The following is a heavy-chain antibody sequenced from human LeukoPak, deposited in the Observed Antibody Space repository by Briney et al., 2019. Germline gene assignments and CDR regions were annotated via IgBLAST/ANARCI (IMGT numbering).Heavy chain of an antibody. J-gene: IGHJ6*02. V-gene: IGHV3-66*04. Sequence: GGSLRLSCVASGFAISSNYISWVRQPPGKGLEWVSVIHSGGDTYYVDSVKDRFTISSDNSHNTVYLQMNSLRAEDTAVYYCVRHRGVYSDRAMDVWGQGTTVTVS. D-gene: IGHD4-17*01. CDR1: GFAISSNY. CDR3: VRHRGVYSDRAMDV. CDR2: IHSGGDT.